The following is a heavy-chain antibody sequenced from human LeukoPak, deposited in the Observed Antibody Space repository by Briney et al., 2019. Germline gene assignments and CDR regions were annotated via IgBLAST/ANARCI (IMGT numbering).Heavy chain of an antibody. Sequence: PGRSLRLSCAASGFTFSSYGMHWVRQAPGKGLEWVAVISYDRSNKYYADSVKGRFTISRDNSKNTLYLQMNSLRAEDTAVYYCATNPTYYDFWSRTTLDYWGQGTLVTVSS. V-gene: IGHV3-30*03. D-gene: IGHD3-3*01. CDR3: ATNPTYYDFWSRTTLDY. J-gene: IGHJ4*02. CDR1: GFTFSSYG. CDR2: ISYDRSNK.